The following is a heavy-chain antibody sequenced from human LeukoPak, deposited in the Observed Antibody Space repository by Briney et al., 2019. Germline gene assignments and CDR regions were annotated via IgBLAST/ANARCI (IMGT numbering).Heavy chain of an antibody. Sequence: GGSLRLSCAASGFTFSSYAMHWVRQAPGKGLEWVAVISYDGSNKYYADSVKARFTISRDNSKNTLYLQMNSLRAEDTAVYYCAREGVTTGLLDYWGQGTLVTVSS. J-gene: IGHJ4*02. CDR3: AREGVTTGLLDY. CDR1: GFTFSSYA. CDR2: ISYDGSNK. D-gene: IGHD4-17*01. V-gene: IGHV3-30*04.